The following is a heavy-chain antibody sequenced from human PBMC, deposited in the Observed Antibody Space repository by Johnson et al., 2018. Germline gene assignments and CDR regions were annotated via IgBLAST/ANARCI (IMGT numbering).Heavy chain of an antibody. Sequence: QVQLVESGGGVVQPGRSLRLSCAASGFTFSSYDMHWVRQGPGKGLEWVAVISYDGSHKYYADFVKGRFTISRDNSKNTLYLQMNSLRAEDPAVYYCAKDGPPGSSSWSEYFQHWGQGTLLTVSS. CDR3: AKDGPPGSSSWSEYFQH. V-gene: IGHV3-30*18. D-gene: IGHD6-13*01. CDR1: GFTFSSYD. CDR2: ISYDGSHK. J-gene: IGHJ1*01.